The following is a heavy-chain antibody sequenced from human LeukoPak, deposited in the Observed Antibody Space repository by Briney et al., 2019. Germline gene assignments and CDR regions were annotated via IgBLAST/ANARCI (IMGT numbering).Heavy chain of an antibody. D-gene: IGHD3-22*01. Sequence: SETLSLTCTVSGGSISSYYWSWLRQPPGKGLEWIGEINHSGSTNYNPSLKSRVTISVDTSKNQFSLKLSSVTAADTAVYYCARGYYDSSGYYYFGRWFDPWGQGTLVTVSS. J-gene: IGHJ5*02. CDR3: ARGYYDSSGYYYFGRWFDP. V-gene: IGHV4-34*01. CDR1: GGSISSYY. CDR2: INHSGST.